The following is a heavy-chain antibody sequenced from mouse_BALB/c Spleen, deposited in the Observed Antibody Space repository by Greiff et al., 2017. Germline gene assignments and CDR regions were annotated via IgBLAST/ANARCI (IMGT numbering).Heavy chain of an antibody. Sequence: EVKLVESGGGLVQPGGSRKLSCAASGFTFSSFGMHWVRQAPEKGLEWVAYISSGSSTIYYADTVKGRFTISRDNPKNTLFLQMTSLRSEDTAMYYCARSYYGSSPNWYFDVWGAGTTVTVSS. J-gene: IGHJ1*01. CDR3: ARSYYGSSPNWYFDV. CDR2: ISSGSSTI. CDR1: GFTFSSFG. D-gene: IGHD1-1*01. V-gene: IGHV5-17*02.